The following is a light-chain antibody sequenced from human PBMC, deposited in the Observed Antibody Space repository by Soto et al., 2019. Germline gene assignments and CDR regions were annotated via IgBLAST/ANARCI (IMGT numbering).Light chain of an antibody. J-gene: IGKJ4*01. Sequence: DIQMTHSPSTLSASVGDRVTITCRASQGITNWLAWYQQKPGKAPKLLIYAASGLPSGVPSRFSGSGSGTDFTLTIISLQPEDVATYYCQQANSFPLTFGGGTKVDIK. CDR3: QQANSFPLT. V-gene: IGKV1-12*01. CDR1: QGITNW. CDR2: AAS.